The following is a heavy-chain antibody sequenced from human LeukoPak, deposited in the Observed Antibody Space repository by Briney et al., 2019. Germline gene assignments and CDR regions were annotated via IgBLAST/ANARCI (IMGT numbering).Heavy chain of an antibody. CDR1: GFTFSDYY. CDR3: ARDFVVVVAGTYFAY. J-gene: IGHJ4*02. D-gene: IGHD2-15*01. V-gene: IGHV3-11*06. Sequence: GGSLRLSCAASGFTFSDYYMSWIRQAPGKGLEWVSYISSSSSYTNYADSVKGRFTISRDNAKNSLYLQMNSLRAEDAAVYYCARDFVVVVAGTYFAYWGQGTLVTVSS. CDR2: ISSSSSYT.